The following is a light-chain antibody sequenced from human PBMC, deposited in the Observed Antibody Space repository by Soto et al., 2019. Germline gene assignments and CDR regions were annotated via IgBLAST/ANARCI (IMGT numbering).Light chain of an antibody. CDR2: GVS. CDR3: QQYDKWPPYT. Sequence: VMTQSPVTLSVSPGDRATLSCRASQNVGINLAWFQQKPGQAPRLLIYGVSTRAAGVPARFIGSGSGTDFTLTIINLQPEDFTIYFCQQYDKWPPYTFGPGTRLDFK. CDR1: QNVGIN. J-gene: IGKJ2*01. V-gene: IGKV3-15*01.